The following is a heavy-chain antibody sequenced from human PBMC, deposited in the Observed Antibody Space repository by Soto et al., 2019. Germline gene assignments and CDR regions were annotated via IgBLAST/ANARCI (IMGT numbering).Heavy chain of an antibody. Sequence: GGSLRPFCPVSALTFSSYEMNRVRQAPGKGLEWVSYISSSGSTIYYAGSVKGRFTISRDNAKNSLYLQMNSLRAEDTAVYYCARKGIAVAGIAFDIWGQGTMVTVSS. CDR2: ISSSGSTI. CDR1: ALTFSSYE. D-gene: IGHD6-19*01. V-gene: IGHV3-48*03. CDR3: ARKGIAVAGIAFDI. J-gene: IGHJ3*02.